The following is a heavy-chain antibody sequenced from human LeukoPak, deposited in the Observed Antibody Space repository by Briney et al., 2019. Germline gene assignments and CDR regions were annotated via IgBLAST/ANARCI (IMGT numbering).Heavy chain of an antibody. CDR1: GYTFTSYG. CDR2: ISAYNGNT. Sequence: GASVKVSCKASGYTFTSYGISWVRQAPGQGLEWMGWISAYNGNTNYAQKLQGRVTMTTDTSTSTAYMELRSLRSDDTAVYYCARTKLGRAPLQFQHWGQGTLVTVSS. D-gene: IGHD3-10*01. J-gene: IGHJ1*01. V-gene: IGHV1-18*01. CDR3: ARTKLGRAPLQFQH.